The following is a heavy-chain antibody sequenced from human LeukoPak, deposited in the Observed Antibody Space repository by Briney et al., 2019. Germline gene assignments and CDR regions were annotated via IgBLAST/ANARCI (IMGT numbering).Heavy chain of an antibody. D-gene: IGHD3-10*01. CDR2: FKSKTNGGTT. V-gene: IGHV3-15*01. CDR3: VTETSGSFHY. Sequence: GGSLRLSCAASGFTFSNAWMNWVRQAPGKGLEWVALFKSKTNGGTTDYAAPVKGRFTMSRDDSENTLYLQMNSLKTEDTAVYYCVTETSGSFHYWGQGTLVTVS. J-gene: IGHJ4*02. CDR1: GFTFSNAW.